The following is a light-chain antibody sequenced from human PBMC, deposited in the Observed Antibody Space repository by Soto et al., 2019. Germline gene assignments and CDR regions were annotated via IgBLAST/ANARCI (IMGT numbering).Light chain of an antibody. CDR1: SSDVGAYDY. Sequence: QSALTQPRSVSGSPGQSVTISCTGTSSDVGAYDYVSWYQQHPGKAPKLIIYDVSKWPSGVPDRFSGAKSGNTASLTISGLQADDEADYYCSSFAGSYVVFGGGTKVTVL. J-gene: IGLJ2*01. CDR3: SSFAGSYVV. CDR2: DVS. V-gene: IGLV2-11*01.